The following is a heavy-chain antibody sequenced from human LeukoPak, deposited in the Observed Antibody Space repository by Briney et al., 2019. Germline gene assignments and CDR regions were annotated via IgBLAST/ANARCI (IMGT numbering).Heavy chain of an antibody. V-gene: IGHV4-30-4*08. CDR2: IYYSGST. CDR1: GGSISSGVYY. Sequence: SETLSLTCTVSGGSISSGVYYWSWIRQPPGKGLEWIGYIYYSGSTYYNPSLKSRVTISVDTSKNQFSLKLSSVTAADTAVYYCARTIYDILTGCQDVYFDYWGQGTLVTVSS. D-gene: IGHD3-9*01. CDR3: ARTIYDILTGCQDVYFDY. J-gene: IGHJ4*02.